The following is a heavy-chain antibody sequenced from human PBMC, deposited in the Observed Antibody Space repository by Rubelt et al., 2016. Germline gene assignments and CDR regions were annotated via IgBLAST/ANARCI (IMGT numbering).Heavy chain of an antibody. Sequence: QVQLVQSGAEVKKPGASVKVSCKASGYTFTGYYMHWVRQAPGQGLEWMGWINPNSGGTNYAQKFQGRVTITADKSTSTAYMELSSVRAEDTAVYYCAGEEGLTIFGHYGMDVWGQGTTVTVSS. CDR2: INPNSGGT. CDR3: AGEEGLTIFGHYGMDV. V-gene: IGHV1-2*02. J-gene: IGHJ6*02. D-gene: IGHD3-3*01. CDR1: GYTFTGYY.